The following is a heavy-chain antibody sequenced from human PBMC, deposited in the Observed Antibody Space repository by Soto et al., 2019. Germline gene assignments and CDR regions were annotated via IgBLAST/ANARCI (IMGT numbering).Heavy chain of an antibody. CDR2: IYWSGDE. Sequence: QGTLKESGPTLVKPTQTLTLTCSFSGFSLSTSGVGVGWIRQPPGKALEWLAHIYWSGDEHYRPSLKSRLSITKDTSKNQVVLTMTNMVPVDTATYYCVRGLAARPVFAFGIWGQGTMVPGSS. V-gene: IGHV2-5*01. CDR1: GFSLSTSGVG. CDR3: VRGLAARPVFAFGI. J-gene: IGHJ3*02. D-gene: IGHD6-6*01.